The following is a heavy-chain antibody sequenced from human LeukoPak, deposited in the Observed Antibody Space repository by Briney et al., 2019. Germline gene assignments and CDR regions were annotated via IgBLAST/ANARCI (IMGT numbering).Heavy chain of an antibody. J-gene: IGHJ4*02. CDR1: GFTFSSYA. CDR3: AKVVEMATILSRAFDY. V-gene: IGHV3-23*01. Sequence: GGSLRLSCAASGFTFSSYAMSWVRQAPGKGLEWVSAISGSGGSTYYADSVKGRLTISRDNSKNTLYLQMNSLRAEDTAVYYCAKVVEMATILSRAFDYWGQGTLVTVSS. CDR2: ISGSGGST. D-gene: IGHD5-24*01.